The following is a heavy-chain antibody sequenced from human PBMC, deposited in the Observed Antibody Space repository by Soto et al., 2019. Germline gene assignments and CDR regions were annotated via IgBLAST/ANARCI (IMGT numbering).Heavy chain of an antibody. CDR2: IIPILGIA. J-gene: IGHJ6*04. CDR3: ARENFMVRGVMIPRV. V-gene: IGHV1-69*08. Sequence: QVQLVQSGAEVKKPGSSVKVSCKASGGTFSSYTISWVRQAPGQGLEWMGRIIPILGIANYAQKFQGRVTITADKSTSTAYMELSSLRSEDTAVYYCARENFMVRGVMIPRVWGKGTTVTVSS. CDR1: GGTFSSYT. D-gene: IGHD3-10*01.